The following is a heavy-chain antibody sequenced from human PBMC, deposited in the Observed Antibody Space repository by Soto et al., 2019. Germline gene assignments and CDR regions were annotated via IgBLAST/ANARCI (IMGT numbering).Heavy chain of an antibody. CDR3: ARHGPTWVAQVLYFDY. Sequence: QLQLQESGPRLVKPSETLFLTCTVSGGSITSSHYYWGWIRQPPGKGLEWIGTIYYSGTTSYHPSLKSRVTISADTSKNQFSLRLSSVTAADTAVYYCARHGPTWVAQVLYFDYWGQGALVTVSS. D-gene: IGHD7-27*01. CDR1: GGSITSSHYY. V-gene: IGHV4-39*01. J-gene: IGHJ4*02. CDR2: IYYSGTT.